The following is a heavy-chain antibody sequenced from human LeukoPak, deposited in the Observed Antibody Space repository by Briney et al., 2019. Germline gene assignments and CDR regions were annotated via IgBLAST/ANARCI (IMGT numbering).Heavy chain of an antibody. V-gene: IGHV3-23*01. CDR1: GFTFSSYG. D-gene: IGHD3-3*01. J-gene: IGHJ4*02. Sequence: GGSLRLSCAATGFTFSSYGMSWVRQAPGKGLEWVSAISGSGGSTYYADSVKGRFTTSRDNSKNTLYLQMNSLRAEDTAVYYCAKTPRFPGRGYYFDYWGQGTLVTVSS. CDR2: ISGSGGST. CDR3: AKTPRFPGRGYYFDY.